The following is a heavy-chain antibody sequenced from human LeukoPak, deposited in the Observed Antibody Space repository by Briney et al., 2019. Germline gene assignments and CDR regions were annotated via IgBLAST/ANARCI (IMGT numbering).Heavy chain of an antibody. D-gene: IGHD1-26*01. Sequence: AAVTVTCKSSGYTFTSYYLHWVRQTPGQGLEWMGWINPNSGDTNYAQKFQGRVTLTRDTSILTAYVDLSRLTSDDTAVYFCAKDRGGLAAGAVNPWGQGTLVTVSS. CDR2: INPNSGDT. V-gene: IGHV1-2*02. CDR3: AKDRGGLAAGAVNP. CDR1: GYTFTSYY. J-gene: IGHJ5*02.